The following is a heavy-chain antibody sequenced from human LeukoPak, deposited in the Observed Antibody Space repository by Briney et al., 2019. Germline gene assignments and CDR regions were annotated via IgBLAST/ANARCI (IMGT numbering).Heavy chain of an antibody. CDR3: AKSFEYSSSSWYGY. V-gene: IGHV3-23*01. J-gene: IGHJ4*02. CDR2: ISGSGGST. D-gene: IGHD6-6*01. CDR1: GFTFSSYA. Sequence: GGSLRLSWAASGFTFSSYAMSWVRQAPGKGLEWVSGISGSGGSTYYADSVKGRFTISRDNSKNTLYLQMNSLRAEDTAVYYCAKSFEYSSSSWYGYWGQGTLVTVSS.